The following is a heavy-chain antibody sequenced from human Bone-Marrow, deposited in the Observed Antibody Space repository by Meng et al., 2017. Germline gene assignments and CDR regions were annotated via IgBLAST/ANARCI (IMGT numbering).Heavy chain of an antibody. D-gene: IGHD3-9*01. CDR2: INHSGST. CDR3: ARGRVYYDILTGYYVSIYYYYGMDV. CDR1: GGSISSYY. V-gene: IGHV4-34*01. Sequence: SETLSLTCTVSGGSISSYYWSWIRQPPGKGLEWIGEINHSGSTNYNPSLKSRVTISVDTSKNQFSLKLSSVTAADTAVYYCARGRVYYDILTGYYVSIYYYYGMDVWGQGTTVTVSS. J-gene: IGHJ6*02.